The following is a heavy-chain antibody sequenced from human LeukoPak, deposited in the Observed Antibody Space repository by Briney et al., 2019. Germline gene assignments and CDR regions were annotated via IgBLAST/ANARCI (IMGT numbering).Heavy chain of an antibody. CDR1: GFTFRSYW. D-gene: IGHD6-13*01. V-gene: IGHV3-7*01. CDR3: AKLGYNSWDFDY. CDR2: INLDVSQI. J-gene: IGHJ4*02. Sequence: GGSLRLSCAASGFTFRSYWMSWVRQAPGKGLEWVATINLDVSQIKYVDSVKGRFTISRDNAKNSLYLQMNSLRAEDTAVYYCAKLGYNSWDFDYWGQGTVVTVSS.